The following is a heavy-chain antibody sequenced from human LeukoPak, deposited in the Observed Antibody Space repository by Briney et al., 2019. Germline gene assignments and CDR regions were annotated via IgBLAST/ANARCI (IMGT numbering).Heavy chain of an antibody. CDR3: ASHGHGDPYFDY. J-gene: IGHJ4*02. D-gene: IGHD4-17*01. Sequence: PSETLSLTCTVSGGSISSNSYFWGWVRQSPGKGLVWIGNIHYSGTTYYHPSLKSRVKISVDTSKNQFSLNLSSVTAADTAVYYCASHGHGDPYFDYWGQGTLVTVSS. CDR2: IHYSGTT. V-gene: IGHV4-39*01. CDR1: GGSISSNSYF.